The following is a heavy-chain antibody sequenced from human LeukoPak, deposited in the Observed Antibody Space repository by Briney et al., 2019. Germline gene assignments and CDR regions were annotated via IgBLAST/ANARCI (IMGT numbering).Heavy chain of an antibody. D-gene: IGHD6-6*01. Sequence: ASETLSLTCTVSGGSISSYYWSWIRQPAGKGLEWIGRIYTSGSTNYNPSLKSRVTMSVDTSKNQFSLKLSSVTAADMAVYYCARVTSLQKDSSSSYLPTYYYYYYMDVWGKGTTVTVSS. J-gene: IGHJ6*03. CDR3: ARVTSLQKDSSSSYLPTYYYYYYMDV. V-gene: IGHV4-4*07. CDR1: GGSISSYY. CDR2: IYTSGST.